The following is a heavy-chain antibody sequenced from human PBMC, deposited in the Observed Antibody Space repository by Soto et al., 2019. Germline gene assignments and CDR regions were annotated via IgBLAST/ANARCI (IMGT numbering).Heavy chain of an antibody. J-gene: IGHJ4*02. CDR2: MSSSGST. CDR1: GASINTFY. V-gene: IGHV4-4*07. CDR3: AREGSYSANYFAHGRELWSFDS. D-gene: IGHD1-26*01. Sequence: PSDTLSLTFTVSGASINTFYWSWVRQPAGKGLEWIGRMSSSGSTSFSPSLESRVAMSEDTSKNHFALILSAVTADDMDLYYCAREGSYSANYFAHGRELWSFDSWGQGALVTVSS.